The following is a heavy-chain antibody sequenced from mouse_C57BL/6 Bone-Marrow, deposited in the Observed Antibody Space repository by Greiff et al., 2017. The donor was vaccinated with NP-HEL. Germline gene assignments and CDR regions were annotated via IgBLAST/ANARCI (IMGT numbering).Heavy chain of an antibody. CDR2: IDPENGDT. V-gene: IGHV14-4*01. D-gene: IGHD2-1*01. Sequence: EVQLQQSGAELVRPGASVKLSCTASGFNIKDDYMHWVKQRPEQGLEWIGWIDPENGDTEYASKFQGTATITADTSSNTSYLQISSLTSEDTAVYYCTTGNYDYGGQGTTLTVSS. CDR3: TTGNYDY. J-gene: IGHJ2*01. CDR1: GFNIKDDY.